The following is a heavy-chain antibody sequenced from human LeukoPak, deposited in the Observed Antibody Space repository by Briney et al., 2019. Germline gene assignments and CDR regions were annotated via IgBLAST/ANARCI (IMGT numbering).Heavy chain of an antibody. Sequence: GRSLRLSCGASGFTFSSYAMHWVRQAPGKGLEWVAVISYDGSNKYYADSVKGRFTISRDNSKNTLYLQMNSLRAEDTAVYYCASGGTYYDFWSGAYGMDVWGQGTTVTVSS. J-gene: IGHJ6*02. CDR3: ASGGTYYDFWSGAYGMDV. D-gene: IGHD3-3*01. V-gene: IGHV3-30-3*01. CDR2: ISYDGSNK. CDR1: GFTFSSYA.